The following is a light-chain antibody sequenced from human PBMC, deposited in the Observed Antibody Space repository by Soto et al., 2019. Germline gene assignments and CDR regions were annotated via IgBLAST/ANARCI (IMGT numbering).Light chain of an antibody. CDR2: EDK. CDR3: QTWDNSTVV. V-gene: IGLV3-1*01. Sequence: SYELTQAPSVSVSPGQTARITCSGDKLGEKFACWYQQKPGQSPVVVIYEDKKRPSAIPERFSGSNSGNTATLTISGTDAMDEADYYCQTWDNSTVVFGGGTQLTVL. J-gene: IGLJ2*01. CDR1: KLGEKF.